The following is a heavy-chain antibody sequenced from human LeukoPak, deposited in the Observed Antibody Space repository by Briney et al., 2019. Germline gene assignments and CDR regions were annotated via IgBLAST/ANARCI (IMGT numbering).Heavy chain of an antibody. J-gene: IGHJ4*02. CDR1: GFTFSSFA. CDR2: ISYDGSNK. CDR3: AREIAVAEQDYFGY. Sequence: GGSLRLSCAASGFTFSSFAMHWVRQAPGKGLVWVADISYDGSNKYYADSVKGRFTISRDNSKNTLYLQMNSLRAEDTAVYYCAREIAVAEQDYFGYWGQGTLVTVS. D-gene: IGHD6-19*01. V-gene: IGHV3-30-3*01.